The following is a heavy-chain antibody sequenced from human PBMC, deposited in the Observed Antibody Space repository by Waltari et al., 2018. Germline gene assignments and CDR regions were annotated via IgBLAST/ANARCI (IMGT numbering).Heavy chain of an antibody. CDR1: GYTFSSTS. Sequence: QVQLVQSGGGVVQPGRSLRVSCAASGYTFSSTSMHWVRQAPGKGLGWVASMSSDGIYKYYGDSVKGRYTVSRDNSENTLYLQMNSLRAEDTAVYYCARGGGGHLDYWGQGTPVTVSS. J-gene: IGHJ4*02. V-gene: IGHV3-33*01. CDR2: MSSDGIYK. D-gene: IGHD2-15*01. CDR3: ARGGGGHLDY.